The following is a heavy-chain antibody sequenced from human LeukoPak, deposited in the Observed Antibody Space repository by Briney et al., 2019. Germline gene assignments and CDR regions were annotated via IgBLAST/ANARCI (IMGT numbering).Heavy chain of an antibody. D-gene: IGHD6-25*01. V-gene: IGHV4-31*03. CDR2: IYYSGST. J-gene: IGHJ6*03. CDR1: GGSISSGGYY. Sequence: PSQTLSLTCTVSGGSISSGGYYWSWIRQHPGKGLEWIGYIYYSGSTYYNPSLKSRVTISVDTSKNQFSLKLSSVTAADTAVYYCARSHKTRLNYYYMDVWGKGTTVTVSS. CDR3: ARSHKTRLNYYYMDV.